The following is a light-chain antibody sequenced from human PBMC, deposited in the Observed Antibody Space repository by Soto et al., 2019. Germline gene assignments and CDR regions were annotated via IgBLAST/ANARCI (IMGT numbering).Light chain of an antibody. CDR3: GTWDGSMSGGGV. J-gene: IGLJ3*02. V-gene: IGLV1-51*01. CDR1: NANIGSNS. Sequence: QSVLTQPPSVSAAPGQQVTISCSGSNANIGSNSVAWYQQVPGSAPKLLIYDNYHRPSGIPDRFPGSKSGTSATLAITGLQTGDESDYYCGTWDGSMSGGGVFGGGTKLTVL. CDR2: DNY.